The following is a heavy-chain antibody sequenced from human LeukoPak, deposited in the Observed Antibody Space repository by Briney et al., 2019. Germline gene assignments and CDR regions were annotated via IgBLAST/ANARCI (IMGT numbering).Heavy chain of an antibody. D-gene: IGHD6-19*01. CDR1: GFTFSSYG. CDR3: AKEGKQWLLRGDFDY. Sequence: GGSLRLSCAASGFTFSSYGMHWVRQAPGKGLEWVAFIRYDGSNKYYADSVKGRFTISRDNSKNTLYLQMNSLRAEDTAVYYCAKEGKQWLLRGDFDYWGQGTLVTVSS. CDR2: IRYDGSNK. V-gene: IGHV3-30*02. J-gene: IGHJ4*02.